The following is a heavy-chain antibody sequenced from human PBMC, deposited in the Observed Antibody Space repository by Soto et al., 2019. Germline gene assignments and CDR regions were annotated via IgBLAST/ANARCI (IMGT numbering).Heavy chain of an antibody. V-gene: IGHV3-66*04. CDR1: RFTVSSNY. CDR3: AKRIAAAGSGAFDI. D-gene: IGHD6-13*01. CDR2: IYSGGST. J-gene: IGHJ3*02. Sequence: EVQLVESGGGLVQPGGSLRLSCAASRFTVSSNYMSWVRQAPGKGLEWVSVIYSGGSTYYADSVKGRFTISRDNSKNTLYLQMNSLRAEDTAVYYCAKRIAAAGSGAFDIWGQGTMVTVSS.